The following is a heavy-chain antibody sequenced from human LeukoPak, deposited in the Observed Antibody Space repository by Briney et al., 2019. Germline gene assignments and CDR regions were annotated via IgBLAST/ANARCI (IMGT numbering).Heavy chain of an antibody. J-gene: IGHJ5*02. CDR1: GFTFSSYS. CDR2: ISSSSTAL. Sequence: GGSLRLSCAASGFTFSSYSMNWVRQAPGKGLEWLSFISSSSTALYYADSVKGRFITSRDNAKNLLYLQMNSLRDEDTAMYYCARLPHTYAYSSWGQGTLVTVSS. V-gene: IGHV3-48*02. D-gene: IGHD3-16*01. CDR3: ARLPHTYAYSS.